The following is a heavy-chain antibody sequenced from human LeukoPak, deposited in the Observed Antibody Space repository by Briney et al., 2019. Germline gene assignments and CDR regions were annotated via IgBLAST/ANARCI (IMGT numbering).Heavy chain of an antibody. D-gene: IGHD3-10*02. CDR1: GFTFTNYY. V-gene: IGHV1-2*02. CDR2: INPNSGGT. Sequence: ASVKVSCKASGFTFTNYYMHWVRQAPGQGLEWMGWINPNSGGTHYAPKFQGRVTMTRDTSIGTAYMELSRLRSDDMAVYYCARGPYVPFPNWYFDLWGRGTLVTVSS. CDR3: ARGPYVPFPNWYFDL. J-gene: IGHJ2*01.